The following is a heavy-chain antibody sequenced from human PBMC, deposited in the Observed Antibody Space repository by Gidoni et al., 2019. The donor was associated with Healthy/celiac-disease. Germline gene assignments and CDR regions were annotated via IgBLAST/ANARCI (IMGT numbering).Heavy chain of an antibody. CDR2: ISSSSSYI. Sequence: EVQLVESGGGLVKPGGSLRLSCAASGFTFSSYSMTWVRQAPGKGLEWVSSISSSSSYIYYADSVKGRFTISRDNAKNSLYLQMNSLRAEDTAVYYCARDSKDYYYMDVWGKGTTVTVSS. CDR1: GFTFSSYS. J-gene: IGHJ6*03. CDR3: ARDSKDYYYMDV. V-gene: IGHV3-21*01.